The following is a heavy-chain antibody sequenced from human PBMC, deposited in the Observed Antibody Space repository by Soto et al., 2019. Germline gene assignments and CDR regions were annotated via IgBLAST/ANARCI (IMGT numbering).Heavy chain of an antibody. D-gene: IGHD2-15*01. V-gene: IGHV3-21*01. CDR2: ISSSGYI. CDR3: ARDCSGGSCYPGMDV. J-gene: IGHJ6*02. CDR1: GFNFNSYT. Sequence: EVQLVESGGCLVQPGGSLRLSCAASGFNFNSYTINWVRQAPGKRLEWLSSISSSGYIFSTDSVRGRFTISRDNAKNSVYLQINSLRAEDTAVYFCARDCSGGSCYPGMDVWGQGTTVTVSS.